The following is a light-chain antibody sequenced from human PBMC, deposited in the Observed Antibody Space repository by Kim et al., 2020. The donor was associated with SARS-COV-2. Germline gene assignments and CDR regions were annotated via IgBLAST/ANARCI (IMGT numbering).Light chain of an antibody. CDR3: QAWDSSTVV. J-gene: IGLJ3*02. Sequence: SYELTQPPSVSVSPGQTASITCSGDNLGDKYVCWYQQRPGQSPLLVIFQDKKRPAGIPERFSGSNSGNTATLTISGTQAMDEADYYCQAWDSSTVVFGGGTKVTVL. CDR2: QDK. CDR1: NLGDKY. V-gene: IGLV3-1*01.